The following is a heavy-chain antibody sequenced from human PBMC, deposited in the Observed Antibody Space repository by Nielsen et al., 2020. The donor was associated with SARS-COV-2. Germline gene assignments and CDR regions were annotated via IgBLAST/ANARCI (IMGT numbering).Heavy chain of an antibody. V-gene: IGHV3-53*01. Sequence: VRQAPGKGLEWVSVIYSGGSTYYADSVKGRFTISRDNSKNTLYLQMNSLRAEDTAVYYCARGSDYYDSSGVVWGQGTMVTVSS. CDR2: IYSGGST. D-gene: IGHD3-22*01. CDR3: ARGSDYYDSSGVV. J-gene: IGHJ3*01.